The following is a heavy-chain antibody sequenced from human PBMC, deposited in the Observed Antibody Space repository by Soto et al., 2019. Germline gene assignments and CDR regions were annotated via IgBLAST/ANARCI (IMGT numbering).Heavy chain of an antibody. CDR1: GFTFSSYT. Sequence: GGSLRLSCAASGFTFSSYTMSWVRQAPGKGLEWVSAISGSGAGTYYADSVKGRFTISRDNSKNTLYLQMNSLRAEDTAVYYCAKVRTQLVYKGTFDTWGQGTMVTVSS. V-gene: IGHV3-23*01. D-gene: IGHD2-2*02. CDR3: AKVRTQLVYKGTFDT. J-gene: IGHJ3*02. CDR2: ISGSGAGT.